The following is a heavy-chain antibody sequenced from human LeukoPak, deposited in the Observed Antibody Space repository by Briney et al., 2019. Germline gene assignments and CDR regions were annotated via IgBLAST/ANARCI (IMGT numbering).Heavy chain of an antibody. Sequence: PSETLSLTCAVYGGSFSGYYWSWIRQPPGKGLEWIGEINHSGSTNYNPSLKSRVTISVDTSKSQFSLEPSSVTAADTAVYYCARDTRGIAARDGYIDYWGQGTLVTVSS. D-gene: IGHD6-25*01. V-gene: IGHV4-34*01. J-gene: IGHJ4*02. CDR1: GGSFSGYY. CDR2: INHSGST. CDR3: ARDTRGIAARDGYIDY.